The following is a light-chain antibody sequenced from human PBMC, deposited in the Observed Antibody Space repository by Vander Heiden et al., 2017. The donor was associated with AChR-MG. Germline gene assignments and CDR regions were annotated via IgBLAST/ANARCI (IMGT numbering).Light chain of an antibody. CDR2: WAS. V-gene: IGKV4-1*01. Sequence: DIVMTQSPDSLAVSLGERANINCKSSQSVLYSSNNKNYLAWYQQKPGQPPKLLIYWASTRESGVPDRFSGSGSGTDFTLTISSLQAEDVAVYYCQQDDSTPFTFGHGTKVDIK. J-gene: IGKJ3*01. CDR3: QQDDSTPFT. CDR1: QSVLYSSNNKNY.